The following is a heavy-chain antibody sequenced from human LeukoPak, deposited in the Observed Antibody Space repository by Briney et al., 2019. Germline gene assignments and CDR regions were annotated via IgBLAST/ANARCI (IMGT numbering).Heavy chain of an antibody. D-gene: IGHD3-3*01. V-gene: IGHV4-59*01. CDR1: GGSISSYY. J-gene: IGHJ3*02. Sequence: SETLSLTCTVSGGSISSYYWSWIRQPPGKGLEWIGYIYYSGSTNYNPSLKSRVTISVDTSKNQFSLKLSSVTAADTAVYYCARFGIFGEPEDALDIWGQGTMVTVSS. CDR2: IYYSGST. CDR3: ARFGIFGEPEDALDI.